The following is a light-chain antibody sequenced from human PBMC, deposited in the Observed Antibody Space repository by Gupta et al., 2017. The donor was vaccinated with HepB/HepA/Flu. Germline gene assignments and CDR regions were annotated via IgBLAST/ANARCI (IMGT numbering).Light chain of an antibody. Sequence: VVTPSPVTLSLSPGERATLSCRASESISRYLAWYQQKPGQAPRLLIYDASDRATGIPARFSGSGSGTDFTLTISSLEPEDFAVYYCQHRNNWPPSFGQGTKLEIK. CDR2: DAS. CDR1: ESISRY. CDR3: QHRNNWPPS. V-gene: IGKV3-11*01. J-gene: IGKJ2*03.